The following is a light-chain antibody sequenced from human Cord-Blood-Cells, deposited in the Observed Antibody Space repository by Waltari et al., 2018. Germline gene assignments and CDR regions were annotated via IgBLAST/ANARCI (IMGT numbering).Light chain of an antibody. V-gene: IGKV1-5*03. CDR2: KAS. CDR1: QSISSW. Sequence: DIQMTKSPSTLSASVGDRVTITCRASQSISSWLAWYQQKPGKAPKLLIYKASSLESGVPSRFSGSGSGTEFTLTISSLQPDDFATYYCQQYNSYSHVTFGQGTKVEIK. CDR3: QQYNSYSHVT. J-gene: IGKJ1*01.